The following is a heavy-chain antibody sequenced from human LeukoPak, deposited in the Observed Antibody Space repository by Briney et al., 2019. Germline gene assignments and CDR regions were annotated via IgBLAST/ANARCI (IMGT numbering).Heavy chain of an antibody. V-gene: IGHV3-53*01. J-gene: IGHJ3*02. Sequence: TGGSLRLSCAASELHVSNNYMNWVRQAPGKGLEWVSVIYSGGTTNYADSVQGRFTISRDSSKNTVYLQMNRLRADDTAVYYCAREHSDYFWGTYRSYAFDIWGQGTMVTVSS. CDR1: ELHVSNNY. CDR2: IYSGGTT. D-gene: IGHD3-16*02. CDR3: AREHSDYFWGTYRSYAFDI.